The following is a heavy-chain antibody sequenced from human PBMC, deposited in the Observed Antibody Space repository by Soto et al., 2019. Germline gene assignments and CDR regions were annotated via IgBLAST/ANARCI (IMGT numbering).Heavy chain of an antibody. J-gene: IGHJ4*02. D-gene: IGHD3-22*01. Sequence: ASVKVSCKASGYTFTSYGISWVRQAPGQGLEWKGWISAYNGNTNYAQKLQGRVTMTTDTSTSTAYMELRSLRSDDTAVYYCSSHADYDSSGYYYPDHYWGQGTLVTVSS. CDR3: SSHADYDSSGYYYPDHY. CDR2: ISAYNGNT. CDR1: GYTFTSYG. V-gene: IGHV1-18*01.